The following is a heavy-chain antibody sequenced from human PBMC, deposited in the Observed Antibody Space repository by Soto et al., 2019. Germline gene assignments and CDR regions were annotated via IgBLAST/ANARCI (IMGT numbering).Heavy chain of an antibody. CDR2: ISAYNGNT. D-gene: IGHD1-26*01. Sequence: QVQLVQSGAEVKKPGASVKVSCKASGYTFTSYGISWVRQAPGQGLEWMGWISAYNGNTNYAQKLQGRVTMTTDTSTSTAYMELRSLRSDDTAVYYCARDREWELLEPDYYYYGMDVLGQGTTVTVSS. V-gene: IGHV1-18*01. CDR1: GYTFTSYG. J-gene: IGHJ6*02. CDR3: ARDREWELLEPDYYYYGMDV.